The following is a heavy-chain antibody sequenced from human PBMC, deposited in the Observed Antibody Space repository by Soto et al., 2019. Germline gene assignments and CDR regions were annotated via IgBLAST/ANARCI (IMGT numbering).Heavy chain of an antibody. CDR3: AKDTTSHKFYYYGMDV. V-gene: IGHV3-23*01. CDR1: GFTFSSYA. CDR2: ISGSGGST. Sequence: GGSLRLSCAASGFTFSSYAMSWVRQAPGKGLEWVSAISGSGGSTYYADSVKGRFTISRDNSKNTLYLQMNSLRAEDTAVYYCAKDTTSHKFYYYGMDVWGQGTTVTVSS. J-gene: IGHJ6*02. D-gene: IGHD2-2*01.